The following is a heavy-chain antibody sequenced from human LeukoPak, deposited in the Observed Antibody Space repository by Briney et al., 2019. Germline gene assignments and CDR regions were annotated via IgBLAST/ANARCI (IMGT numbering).Heavy chain of an antibody. CDR2: IYTSGST. CDR3: ARGWYDSSGYQVDTFDI. Sequence: SETLSLTCTVSGGSISSGSYYWSWIRQPAGKGLEWIGRIYTSGSTNYNPSLKSRVTMSLDTSKNQLSLKLSSVTAADTAVYYCARGWYDSSGYQVDTFDIWGQGTMVTVSS. J-gene: IGHJ3*02. V-gene: IGHV4-61*02. CDR1: GGSISSGSYY. D-gene: IGHD3-22*01.